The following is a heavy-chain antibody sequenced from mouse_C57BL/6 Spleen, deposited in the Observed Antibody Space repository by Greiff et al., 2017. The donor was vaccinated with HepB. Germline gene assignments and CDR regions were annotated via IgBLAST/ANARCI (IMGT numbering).Heavy chain of an antibody. D-gene: IGHD1-1*01. J-gene: IGHJ1*03. CDR1: GYTFTSYW. CDR3: ARGITSVVAHYWYFDV. Sequence: QVQLQQPGAELVKPGASVKLSCKASGYTFTSYWMHWVKQRPGQGLEWIGMIHPNSGSTNYNEKFKSKATLTVDKSSSTAYMQLSSLTSEDSAVYYCARGITSVVAHYWYFDVWGTGTTVTVSS. CDR2: IHPNSGST. V-gene: IGHV1-64*01.